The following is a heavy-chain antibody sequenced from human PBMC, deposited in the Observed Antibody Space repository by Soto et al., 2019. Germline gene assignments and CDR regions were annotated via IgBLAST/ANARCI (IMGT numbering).Heavy chain of an antibody. CDR2: ISAYNGNT. CDR1: GYTFTSYG. D-gene: IGHD3-3*01. V-gene: IGHV1-18*01. J-gene: IGHJ6*02. CDR3: ARDPFYDFWSGYFSYYYYGMDV. Sequence: ASVKVSCKASGYTFTSYGISWVRQAPGQGLEWMGWISAYNGNTNYAQKLQGRVTMTTDTSTSTAYMELRSLRSDDTAVYYCARDPFYDFWSGYFSYYYYGMDVWGQGTTVTVSS.